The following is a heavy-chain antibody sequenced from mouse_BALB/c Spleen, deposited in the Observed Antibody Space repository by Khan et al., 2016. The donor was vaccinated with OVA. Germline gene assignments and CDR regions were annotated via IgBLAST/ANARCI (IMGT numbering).Heavy chain of an antibody. J-gene: IGHJ3*01. CDR1: GFTFSTYG. CDR3: ARLAYYYDSEGFAY. Sequence: EVELVESGGDLVKPEGSLKLSCAASGFTFSTYGMSWVRQTPDKRLEWVATISSGGSYTYYPDSVQGRFTIPRDNAKNTLYLQMSSLKSEDTAMFYCARLAYYYDSEGFAYWGQGTLVTVSA. D-gene: IGHD1-1*01. CDR2: ISSGGSYT. V-gene: IGHV5-6*01.